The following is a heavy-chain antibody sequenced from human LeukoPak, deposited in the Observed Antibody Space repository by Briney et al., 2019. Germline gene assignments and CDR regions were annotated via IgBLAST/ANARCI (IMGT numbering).Heavy chain of an antibody. V-gene: IGHV5-51*01. CDR2: IYPGDSET. Sequence: GESLRISCQGSGYNFSNYWIAWVRQMPGKGLEWMGTIYPGDSETRDSPSFQGHVTISADKSIFTAYLQWSSLKASDTAIHYCARRKIAEYYFDYWGQGTLVTVSS. D-gene: IGHD3-22*01. J-gene: IGHJ4*02. CDR1: GYNFSNYW. CDR3: ARRKIAEYYFDY.